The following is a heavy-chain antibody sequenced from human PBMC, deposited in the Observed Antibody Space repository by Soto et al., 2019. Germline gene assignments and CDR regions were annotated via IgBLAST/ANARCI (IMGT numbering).Heavy chain of an antibody. CDR2: ISSTSTYI. V-gene: IGHV3-21*01. J-gene: IGHJ4*02. CDR3: TRDRSTGMVFPDCDF. D-gene: IGHD5-18*01. CDR1: GFLFNSYG. Sequence: EVQLVESGGGLAKPGGSLRLSCAASGFLFNSYGMNWVRLSPGRGLEWISSISSTSTYIEYADSVKGRFIISRDNAENSLVLQMNSLRAEDTAVYYCTRDRSTGMVFPDCDFWGQGALVTVSS.